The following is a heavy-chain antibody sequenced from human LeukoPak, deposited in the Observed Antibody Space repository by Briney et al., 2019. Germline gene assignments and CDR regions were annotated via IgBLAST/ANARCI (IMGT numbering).Heavy chain of an antibody. D-gene: IGHD3-10*01. J-gene: IGHJ4*02. Sequence: ASVKVSCKASGGTFSSYAISWVRQAPGQGLEWMGRIIPILGIANYAQKFQGRVTITADKSTSTAYMELSSLRSEDTAVYYCARVQLAWFGELSYFDNWGQGTLVTVSS. CDR1: GGTFSSYA. CDR3: ARVQLAWFGELSYFDN. V-gene: IGHV1-69*04. CDR2: IIPILGIA.